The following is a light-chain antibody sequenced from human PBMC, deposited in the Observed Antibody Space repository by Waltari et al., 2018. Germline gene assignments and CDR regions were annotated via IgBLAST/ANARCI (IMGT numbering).Light chain of an antibody. CDR3: QAWDSSSTVV. Sequence: SYELTQPPSVSVSPGQTANITCSGDNLGNRYVSWYKQAAGQSPILVIYQDNKRPSGIPERFSGSNSGNTATLTISVTQAVDEADYACQAWDSSSTVVFGGGTKLTVL. CDR1: NLGNRY. V-gene: IGLV3-1*01. J-gene: IGLJ2*01. CDR2: QDN.